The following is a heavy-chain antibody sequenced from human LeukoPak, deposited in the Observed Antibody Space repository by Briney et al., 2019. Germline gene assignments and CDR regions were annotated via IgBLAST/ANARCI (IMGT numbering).Heavy chain of an antibody. CDR1: GGTFSSYA. CDR3: ARALSYDFWSGYLIDP. V-gene: IGHV1-69*05. Sequence: SVKVSCKASGGTFSSYAISWVRQAPGQGLEWMGGIIPILGTTNSAQKFQGRVTITTDESTSTAYMELSSLRSEDTAVYYCARALSYDFWSGYLIDPWGQGTLVTVSS. D-gene: IGHD3-3*01. CDR2: IIPILGTT. J-gene: IGHJ5*02.